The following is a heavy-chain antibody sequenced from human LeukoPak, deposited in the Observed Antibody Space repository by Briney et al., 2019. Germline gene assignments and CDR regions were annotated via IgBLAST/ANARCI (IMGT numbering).Heavy chain of an antibody. CDR2: INHSGST. V-gene: IGHV4-34*01. CDR1: GDSISNYY. Sequence: KPSETLSLTCTVSGDSISNYYGSWIRQPPGKGLEWIGEINHSGSTNYNPSLKSRVTISVDTSKNQFSLKLSSVTAADTAVYYCAGESYCSGGSCFSALDHWRQGPLVTVSS. J-gene: IGHJ4*02. D-gene: IGHD2-15*01. CDR3: AGESYCSGGSCFSALDH.